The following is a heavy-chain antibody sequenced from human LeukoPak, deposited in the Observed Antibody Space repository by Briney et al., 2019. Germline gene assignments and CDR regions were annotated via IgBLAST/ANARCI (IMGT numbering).Heavy chain of an antibody. J-gene: IGHJ4*02. CDR2: ISGSGGST. D-gene: IGHD5-18*01. CDR1: GFTFSTYA. V-gene: IGHV3-23*01. Sequence: GGSLRLSCAASGFTFSTYAMSWVRQAPGKGLEWVSAISGSGGSTYYADSVKGRFTISRDNSKNTLYLQMSSLRAEDTAVYYCAKGGYRYEGNLDYWGQGTPVTVSS. CDR3: AKGGYRYEGNLDY.